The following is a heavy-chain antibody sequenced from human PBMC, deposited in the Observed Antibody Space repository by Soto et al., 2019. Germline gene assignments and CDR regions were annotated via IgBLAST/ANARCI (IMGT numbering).Heavy chain of an antibody. CDR3: GRVPLDGNYANGVDV. CDR2: ISGSGGTT. J-gene: IGHJ6*02. V-gene: IGHV3-23*01. Sequence: GGSLRLSCAASGFTFSTFAMSWVRQAPGKGMEWVSAISGSGGTTYNADSVKGRFIISRDNAKNSLFLQMNSLRADDTAVYYCGRVPLDGNYANGVDVWGQGTTVTVSS. D-gene: IGHD4-17*01. CDR1: GFTFSTFA.